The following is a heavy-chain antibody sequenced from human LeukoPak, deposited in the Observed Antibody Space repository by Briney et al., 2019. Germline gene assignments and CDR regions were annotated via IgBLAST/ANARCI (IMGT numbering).Heavy chain of an antibody. CDR3: ARDRSVLPAD. CDR2: IYSGGTT. Sequence: GVSLRLSCAASGFSVSTNYMSWVRQAPGKGLEWVSVIYSGGTTYYADSVKGRFTISRDNSKNTLYLQMNSLRAEDTAVYYCARDRSVLPADWGQGTLVTVSS. CDR1: GFSVSTNY. V-gene: IGHV3-53*01. J-gene: IGHJ4*02.